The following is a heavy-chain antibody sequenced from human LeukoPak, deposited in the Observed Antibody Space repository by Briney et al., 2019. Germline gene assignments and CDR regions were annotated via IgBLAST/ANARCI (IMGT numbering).Heavy chain of an antibody. CDR2: ISIASSYI. Sequence: GGSLRLSXAAAGFSFSTYDMNWVRQAPGKGLEWVSSISIASSYIFYADSVKGRFTISRDNANNSLYLQMSSLRAEDTAVYYCARWLQTRYYMDVWGKGTTVTVSS. D-gene: IGHD5-24*01. J-gene: IGHJ6*03. V-gene: IGHV3-21*01. CDR1: GFSFSTYD. CDR3: ARWLQTRYYMDV.